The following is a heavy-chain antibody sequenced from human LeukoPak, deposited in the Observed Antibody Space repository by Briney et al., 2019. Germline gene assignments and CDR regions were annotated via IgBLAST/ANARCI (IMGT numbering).Heavy chain of an antibody. D-gene: IGHD2-15*01. CDR3: ARQIVTCVGGSCYLRVFDY. CDR2: IYYSGNT. V-gene: IGHV4-34*01. J-gene: IGHJ4*02. Sequence: PSETLSLTCAVYGGSFSGYYWSWIRQPPGKGLDWIGSIYYSGNTFYNPSLHSRATMSVDTSKNQFSLKVTSMAAADTAVYYCARQIVTCVGGSCYLRVFDYWGQGSLVTVSS. CDR1: GGSFSGYY.